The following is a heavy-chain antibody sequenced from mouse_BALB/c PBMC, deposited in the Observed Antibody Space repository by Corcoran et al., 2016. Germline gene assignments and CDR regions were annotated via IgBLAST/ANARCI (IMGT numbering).Heavy chain of an antibody. CDR1: GFNIKDTY. CDR3: ARSTMITFDY. V-gene: IGHV14-3*02. J-gene: IGHJ2*01. D-gene: IGHD2-4*01. CDR2: IDPANGNT. Sequence: EVQLKQSGAELVKPGASVKLSCTASGFNIKDTYMHWVKQRPEQGLEWIGRIDPANGNTKYDPKFQGKATITAVTSSNTAYLQLSSLTSEDTAVYYCARSTMITFDYWGQGTTLTVSS.